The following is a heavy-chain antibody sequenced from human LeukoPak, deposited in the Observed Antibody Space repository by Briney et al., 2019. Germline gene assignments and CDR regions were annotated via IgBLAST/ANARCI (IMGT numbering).Heavy chain of an antibody. D-gene: IGHD3-16*01. CDR3: ARERGMTHDAFGI. Sequence: PGGSLRLSCAASGFTFSSYSMNWVRQAPGKGLEWVSSISSSSSYIYYADSVKGRFTISRDNAKNSLYLQMNSLRAEDTAVYYCARERGMTHDAFGIWGQGTMVTVSS. CDR2: ISSSSSYI. CDR1: GFTFSSYS. J-gene: IGHJ3*02. V-gene: IGHV3-21*01.